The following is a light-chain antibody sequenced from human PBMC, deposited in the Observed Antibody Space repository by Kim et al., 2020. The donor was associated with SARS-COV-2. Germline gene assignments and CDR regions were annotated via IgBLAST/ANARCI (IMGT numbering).Light chain of an antibody. J-gene: IGKJ2*01. V-gene: IGKV3-20*01. CDR2: GAS. Sequence: EIVLTQSPGTLSLSPGERATLSCRASQSVSRNHLAWHQQKPGQAPRLLIYGASNRATGIPDRFSGSGSGTDFTLTISRVEPEDFAVYYCQQYASAPYNFAQGTKVDIK. CDR1: QSVSRNH. CDR3: QQYASAPYN.